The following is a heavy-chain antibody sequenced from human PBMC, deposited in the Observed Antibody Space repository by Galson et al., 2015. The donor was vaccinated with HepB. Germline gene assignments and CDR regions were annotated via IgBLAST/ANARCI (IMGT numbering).Heavy chain of an antibody. J-gene: IGHJ5*01. CDR3: AKGYGLFDS. D-gene: IGHD5-18*01. V-gene: IGHV3-23*01. CDR1: GFTSNSHA. Sequence: SLRLSCAAPGFTSNSHAMAWVRQAPGKGLEWVSGISGDGGSTFYADSVKGRFSISRDNTKNTLSLQMNSLRAEDTALYYCAKGYGLFDSWGQGTLVTVSS. CDR2: ISGDGGST.